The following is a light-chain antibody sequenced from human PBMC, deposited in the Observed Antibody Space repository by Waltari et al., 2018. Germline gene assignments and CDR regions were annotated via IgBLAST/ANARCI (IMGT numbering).Light chain of an antibody. Sequence: QSALTQPASVSGSPGQSITISCTGTSSDVGSYNLVSWDQQHPGKAPKLMFDEGSKRPSGVSHRISGEKSGNTACRTISGHQAEDEADSDCCAYAGSSTLVFGGGTKLTVL. CDR1: SSDVGSYNL. J-gene: IGLJ2*01. CDR3: CAYAGSSTLV. CDR2: EGS. V-gene: IGLV2-23*01.